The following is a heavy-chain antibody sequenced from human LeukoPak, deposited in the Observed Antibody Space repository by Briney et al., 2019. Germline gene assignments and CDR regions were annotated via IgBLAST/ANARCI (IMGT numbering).Heavy chain of an antibody. D-gene: IGHD1-26*01. J-gene: IGHJ4*02. Sequence: PGGSLRLSCAASGFTFSSYWMSWVRRAPGKGLEWVANIKQDGSEKYYVDSVKGRFTISRDNAKNSLYLQMNSLRAEDTAVYYCARVRGSYYLDYWGQGTLVPVSS. CDR1: GFTFSSYW. CDR3: ARVRGSYYLDY. CDR2: IKQDGSEK. V-gene: IGHV3-7*01.